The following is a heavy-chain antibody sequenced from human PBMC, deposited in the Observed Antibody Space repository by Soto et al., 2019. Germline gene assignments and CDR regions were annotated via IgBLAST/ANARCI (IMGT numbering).Heavy chain of an antibody. CDR2: IYHSGST. D-gene: IGHD6-13*01. CDR3: AAGSPALD. CDR1: SVSISSSNL. V-gene: IGHV4-4*02. Sequence: SETMSLTCAFSSVSISSSNLLSWVRQPPGKGLEWIGEIYHSGSTNYNPSLKSRVTISVDKSKNQFSLKLSSVTAADTAVYYCAAGSPALDWGQGTLVTVSS. J-gene: IGHJ4*02.